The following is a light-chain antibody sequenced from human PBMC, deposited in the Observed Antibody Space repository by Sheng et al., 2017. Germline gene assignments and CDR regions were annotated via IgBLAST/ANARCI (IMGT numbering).Light chain of an antibody. V-gene: IGKV3-20*01. CDR3: QQYGSSQWT. Sequence: EIVLTQSPGTLSLSPGERATLSCRASQSVSDNFLAWYQRRPGQAPRLLIYAASSRATGIPDRFRGSGSGTDFTLTISRLEPEDFAVYYCQQYGSSQWTFGQGTKVEIK. CDR1: QSVSDNF. J-gene: IGKJ1*01. CDR2: AAS.